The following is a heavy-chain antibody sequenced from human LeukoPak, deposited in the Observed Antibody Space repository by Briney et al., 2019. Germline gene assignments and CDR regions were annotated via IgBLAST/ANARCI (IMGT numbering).Heavy chain of an antibody. V-gene: IGHV1-46*01. D-gene: IGHD3-10*01. CDR1: GYTFTSYY. CDR3: ARGRGYYASGSSSRGMDV. Sequence: ASVKVSCKASGYTFTSYYMHWVRQAPGQGLEWMGIINLSGGSTSYAQKFQGRVTMTRDTSTSTVYMELSSLRSEDTAVYYCARGRGYYASGSSSRGMDVWGKGTTVTVSS. CDR2: INLSGGST. J-gene: IGHJ6*04.